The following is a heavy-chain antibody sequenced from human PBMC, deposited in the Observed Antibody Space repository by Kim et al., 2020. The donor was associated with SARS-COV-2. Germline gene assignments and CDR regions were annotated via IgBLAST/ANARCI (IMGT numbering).Heavy chain of an antibody. J-gene: IGHJ4*02. CDR1: GGSFSGYY. Sequence: SETLSLTCAVYGGSFSGYYWSWIRQPPGKGLEWIGEINHSGSTNYNPSLKSRVTISVDTSKNQFSLKLSSVTAADTAVYYCAGGVVATPGGYWGQGTLVTVSS. D-gene: IGHD5-12*01. CDR2: INHSGST. V-gene: IGHV4-34*01. CDR3: AGGVVATPGGY.